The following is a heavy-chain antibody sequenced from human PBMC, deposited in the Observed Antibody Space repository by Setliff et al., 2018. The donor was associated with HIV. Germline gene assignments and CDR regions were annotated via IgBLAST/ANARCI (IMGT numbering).Heavy chain of an antibody. J-gene: IGHJ4*02. D-gene: IGHD6-13*01. CDR3: ARTVSSSWYPFDY. V-gene: IGHV1-8*02. CDR1: GYTFTSYD. CDR2: MNPNSGNT. Sequence: ASVKVSCKASGYTFTSYDINWVRQATGQGLEWMGWMNPNSGNTGYAQKFQGRATMTRNTSISTAYMELSSLRSEDTAVYYCARTVSSSWYPFDYWGQGTLVTVSS.